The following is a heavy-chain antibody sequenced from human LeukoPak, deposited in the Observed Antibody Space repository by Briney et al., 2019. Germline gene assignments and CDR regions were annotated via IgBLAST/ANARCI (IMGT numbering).Heavy chain of an antibody. V-gene: IGHV1-2*02. CDR1: GYTFTGYY. D-gene: IGHD5-12*01. J-gene: IGHJ4*02. CDR2: INPNSGGT. CDR3: ARERWYSGYDYHFDY. Sequence: GASVKVSCKASGYTFTGYYMHWVRQAPGQGLEWMGWINPNSGGTNYAQKFQGRVTMTRDTSISTAYMELRSLRSDDTAVYYCARERWYSGYDYHFDYWGQGTLVTVSS.